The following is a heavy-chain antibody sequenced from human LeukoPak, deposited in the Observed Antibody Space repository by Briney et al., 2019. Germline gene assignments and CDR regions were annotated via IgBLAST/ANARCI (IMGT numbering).Heavy chain of an antibody. D-gene: IGHD2-2*01. V-gene: IGHV3-30-3*01. CDR3: ARPAADY. CDR1: GFTFSSYA. Sequence: GGSLRLSCAASGFTFSSYAMHWVRQAPGKGLEWVAVISYDGSNKYYADSVKGRFTISRDNSKNTLYLQMNSLRAEDAAVYYCARPAADYWGQGTLVTVSS. J-gene: IGHJ4*02. CDR2: ISYDGSNK.